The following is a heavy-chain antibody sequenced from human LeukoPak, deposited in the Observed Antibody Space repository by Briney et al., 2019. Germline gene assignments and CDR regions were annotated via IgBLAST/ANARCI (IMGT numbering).Heavy chain of an antibody. J-gene: IGHJ4*02. Sequence: PSETLSLTCSVSGGSISSYYWNWIRQPAGKGLEWIGRLYISGSTDYNPSLKSRVTMSVDTSKNQFSLKLSSVTAADTAVYYCARDLSGSLYFDYWGQGTLVTVSS. D-gene: IGHD3-10*01. CDR3: ARDLSGSLYFDY. V-gene: IGHV4-4*07. CDR2: LYISGST. CDR1: GGSISSYY.